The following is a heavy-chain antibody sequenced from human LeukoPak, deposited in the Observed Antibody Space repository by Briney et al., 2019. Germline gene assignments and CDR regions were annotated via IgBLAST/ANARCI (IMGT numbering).Heavy chain of an antibody. CDR1: GFTFSDYY. Sequence: PGGSLRLSCAASGFTFSDYYMSWIRQAPGKGLEWVSYISSSGSTIYYADSVKGRFTISRDNAKNSLYLQMSSLRAEDTAAYYCARDLEDYYYMDVWGKGTTVTVSS. CDR2: ISSSGSTI. V-gene: IGHV3-11*01. J-gene: IGHJ6*03. CDR3: ARDLEDYYYMDV.